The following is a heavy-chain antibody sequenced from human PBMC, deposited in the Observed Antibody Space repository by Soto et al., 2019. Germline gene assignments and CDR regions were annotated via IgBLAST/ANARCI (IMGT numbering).Heavy chain of an antibody. V-gene: IGHV4-59*08. CDR3: ARLGGYYQAFDS. Sequence: SSDTLSLTCTVSGGSISSDDWSWIRQPPGEGLGWIGYIYYSGSTNYNPSLKSRVTISVDSSKSQFSLKLDSVTAADTAVYYCARLGGYYQAFDSWGQGTLVTVSS. D-gene: IGHD3-22*01. J-gene: IGHJ4*02. CDR2: IYYSGST. CDR1: GGSISSDD.